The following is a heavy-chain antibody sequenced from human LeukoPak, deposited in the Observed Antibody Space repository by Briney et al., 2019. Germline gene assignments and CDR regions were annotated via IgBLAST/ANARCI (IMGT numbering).Heavy chain of an antibody. V-gene: IGHV3-21*01. J-gene: IGHJ4*02. CDR3: ARVGMTTVTSFDY. D-gene: IGHD4-17*01. CDR2: ISSSSSYI. Sequence: GGSLILSCAASGFTFSSYSMNWVRPAPGKGLEWVSSISSSSSYIYYADSVKGRFTISRDNAKNSLYLQMNSLRAEDTAVYYCARVGMTTVTSFDYWGQGTLVTVSS. CDR1: GFTFSSYS.